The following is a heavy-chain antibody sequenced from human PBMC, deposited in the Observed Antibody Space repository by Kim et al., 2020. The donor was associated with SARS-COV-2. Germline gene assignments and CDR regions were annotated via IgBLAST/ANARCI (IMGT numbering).Heavy chain of an antibody. V-gene: IGHV3-9*01. Sequence: GGSLRLSCAASGFTFDDYAMHWVRQAPGKGLEWVSGISWNSGSIGYADSVKGRFTISRDNAKNSLYLQMNSLRAEDTALYYCAKLPDVWGSYRYSSDAFDIWGRGTMVTVSS. CDR1: GFTFDDYA. J-gene: IGHJ3*02. D-gene: IGHD3-16*02. CDR2: ISWNSGSI. CDR3: AKLPDVWGSYRYSSDAFDI.